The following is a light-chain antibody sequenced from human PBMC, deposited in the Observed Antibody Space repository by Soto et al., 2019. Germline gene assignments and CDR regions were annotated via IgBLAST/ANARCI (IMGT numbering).Light chain of an antibody. V-gene: IGLV1-40*01. CDR1: NSDIGAGYD. J-gene: IGLJ1*01. CDR2: ANN. Sequence: QSVLTQPPSESGAPGQRVTISCTGSNSDIGAGYDVHWYQQLPGTAPKLVIYANNNRPSGVPDRFSASKSGTSASLAITGLQADDEADYYCQSYDSSLRGVFGTGTKVTVL. CDR3: QSYDSSLRGV.